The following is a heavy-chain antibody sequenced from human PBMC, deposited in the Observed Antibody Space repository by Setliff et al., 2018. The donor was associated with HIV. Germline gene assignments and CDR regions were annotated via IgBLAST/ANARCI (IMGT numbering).Heavy chain of an antibody. CDR1: GYTFTSYY. Sequence: ASVKVSCKASGYTFTSYYMHWVRQAPGQGLEWMGIINPSGGSTSYAQKFQGRVTMTRDTSTSTAYMELSSLRSEDTAVYYCARRGGGSGHYYYYGMDVWGQGTTVTVSS. D-gene: IGHD3-10*01. V-gene: IGHV1-46*01. CDR3: ARRGGGSGHYYYYGMDV. CDR2: INPSGGST. J-gene: IGHJ6*02.